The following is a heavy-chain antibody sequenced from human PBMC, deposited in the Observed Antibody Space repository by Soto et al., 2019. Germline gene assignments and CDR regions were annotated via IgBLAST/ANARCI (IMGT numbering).Heavy chain of an antibody. D-gene: IGHD2-15*01. CDR2: ISWNSGSI. CDR3: TKDQIGYYRGGSCYEGMDV. Sequence: GGSLRLSCAASGFTFDDYAMHWVRQAPGKGLEWVSGISWNSGSIGYADSVKGRFTISRDNAKNSLYLQMNSLRAEDTALYYSTKDQIGYYRGGSCYEGMDVWGKGTTVTVSS. CDR1: GFTFDDYA. J-gene: IGHJ6*04. V-gene: IGHV3-9*01.